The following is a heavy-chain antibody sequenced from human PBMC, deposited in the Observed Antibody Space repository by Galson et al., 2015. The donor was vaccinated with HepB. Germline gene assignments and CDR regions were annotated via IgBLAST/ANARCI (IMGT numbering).Heavy chain of an antibody. CDR1: GGTFSSYA. D-gene: IGHD3-10*01. CDR3: ARGVLHYYGSGSYYGYFDY. Sequence: SVKVSCKASGGTFSSYAISWVRQAPGQGLEWMGGIIPIFGTANYAQKFQGRVTITADESTSTAYMELSSLRSEDTAVYYCARGVLHYYGSGSYYGYFDYWGQGTLVTVSS. V-gene: IGHV1-69*13. CDR2: IIPIFGTA. J-gene: IGHJ4*02.